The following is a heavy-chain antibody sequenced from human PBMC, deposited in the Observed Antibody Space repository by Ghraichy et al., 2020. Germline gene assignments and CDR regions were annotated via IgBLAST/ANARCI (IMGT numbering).Heavy chain of an antibody. D-gene: IGHD3-16*02. V-gene: IGHV4-34*01. Sequence: SETLSLTCAVYGGSFSGYFWNWIRQSPGTGLEWIGEINHSGSTNYNPSLKSRVTISLDTSQNQFSLRLSSVTAADTAVYYCARVAPPEGDYTSGIYRYSEYWGQGTLVTVSS. CDR3: ARVAPPEGDYTSGIYRYSEY. CDR1: GGSFSGYF. J-gene: IGHJ4*02. CDR2: INHSGST.